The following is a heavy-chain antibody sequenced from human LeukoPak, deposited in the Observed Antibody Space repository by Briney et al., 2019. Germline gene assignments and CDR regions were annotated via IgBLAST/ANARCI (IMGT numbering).Heavy chain of an antibody. Sequence: ASVKVSCKSSGYPLTGYYVHWVRQVPGQGLEWMGWINPYSGGTNYAQKFQGRVTMTRDTSITSVFMDLSSLRSDDTAVYFCARGCNSGSCSLDYWGQGTLVIVPS. V-gene: IGHV1-2*02. CDR3: ARGCNSGSCSLDY. CDR1: GYPLTGYY. CDR2: INPYSGGT. J-gene: IGHJ4*02. D-gene: IGHD2-15*01.